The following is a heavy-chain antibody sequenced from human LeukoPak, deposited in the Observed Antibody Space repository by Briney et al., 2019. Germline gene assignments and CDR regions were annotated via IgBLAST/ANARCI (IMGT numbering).Heavy chain of an antibody. CDR1: GGTFSSYA. V-gene: IGHV1-69*13. Sequence: SVKVSCKASGGTFSSYAISWVRQAPGQGLEWMGGIIPIFGTANYAQKFQGRVTITADESTSTAYMELSSLRSEDTAVYYCARGGRYYDYYYGMDVWGQGTTVTVSS. D-gene: IGHD1-26*01. J-gene: IGHJ6*02. CDR2: IIPIFGTA. CDR3: ARGGRYYDYYYGMDV.